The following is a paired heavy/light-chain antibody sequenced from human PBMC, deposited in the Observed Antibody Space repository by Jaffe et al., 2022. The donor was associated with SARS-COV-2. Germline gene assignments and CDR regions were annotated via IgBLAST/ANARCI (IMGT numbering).Heavy chain of an antibody. V-gene: IGHV3-23*01. Sequence: EVQLMESGGGLVQPGGSLRLSCAASGFTFSSYGMTWVRQAPGKGLECVSVISGSGGSTYYIDSVKGRFTISRDNSKNTLYLQMNSLRAEDTAVYYCAKDNGRGYFDYWGQGTLVTVSS. J-gene: IGHJ4*02. CDR1: GFTFSSYG. CDR3: AKDNGRGYFDY. CDR2: ISGSGGST.
Light chain of an antibody. CDR3: QQRSNWPRT. CDR1: QSVSSA. V-gene: IGKV3-11*01. Sequence: EIVLTQSPATLSLSPGERATLSCRASQSVSSALAWYQQKPGQAPRLLIYDASNRATDIPARFSGSGSGTDFTLTISSLEPEDFAVYYCQQRSNWPRTFGQGTKLEIK. J-gene: IGKJ2*01. CDR2: DAS.